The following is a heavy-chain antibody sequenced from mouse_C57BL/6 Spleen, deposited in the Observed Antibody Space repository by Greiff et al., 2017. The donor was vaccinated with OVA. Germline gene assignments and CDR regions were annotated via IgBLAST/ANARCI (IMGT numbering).Heavy chain of an antibody. CDR3: ARTELTGGYFDY. J-gene: IGHJ2*01. CDR1: GYTFTDYY. Sequence: VQLQQSGPELVKPGASVKISCKASGYTFTDYYMNWVKQSHGKSLEWIGDINPNNGGTSYNQKFKGKATLTVDKSSSTAYMELRSLTSEDSAVYYCARTELTGGYFDYWGQGTTLTVSS. V-gene: IGHV1-26*01. D-gene: IGHD4-1*01. CDR2: INPNNGGT.